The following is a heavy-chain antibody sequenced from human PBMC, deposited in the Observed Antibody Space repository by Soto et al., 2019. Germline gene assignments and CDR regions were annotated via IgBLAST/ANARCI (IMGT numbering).Heavy chain of an antibody. CDR2: ISAYNGNT. D-gene: IGHD2-2*02. CDR3: ARVDCSSTSCYTSHYYYYGMDV. J-gene: IGHJ6*02. V-gene: IGHV1-18*01. CDR1: GYTFTSYG. Sequence: GASVKVSCKASGYTFTSYGISWVRQAPGQGLEWMGWISAYNGNTNYAQKLQGRVTMTTDTSTSTAYMELRSLRSDDTAVYYCARVDCSSTSCYTSHYYYYGMDVWGQGTTATVSS.